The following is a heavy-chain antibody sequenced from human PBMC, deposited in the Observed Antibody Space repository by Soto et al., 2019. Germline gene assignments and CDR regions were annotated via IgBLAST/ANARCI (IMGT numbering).Heavy chain of an antibody. CDR1: GFTFSSHA. V-gene: IGHV3-23*01. CDR3: ASERPSFIQLWPQFDY. J-gene: IGHJ4*02. Sequence: PVGSLRLSCAASGFTFSSHAMSWVRQAPGKGLEWVSGISGSGSSTYYADSVKGRFTISRDNSKNTLYLQMNTLRAEDTAVYYCASERPSFIQLWPQFDYWGQGTLVTVSS. CDR2: ISGSGSST. D-gene: IGHD5-18*01.